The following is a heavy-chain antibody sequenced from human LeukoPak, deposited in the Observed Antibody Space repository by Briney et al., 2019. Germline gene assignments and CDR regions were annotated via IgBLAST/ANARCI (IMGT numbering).Heavy chain of an antibody. CDR2: ISSSGSTI. J-gene: IGHJ4*02. CDR3: ARYYYDSSGYRNPYFDY. D-gene: IGHD3-22*01. V-gene: IGHV3-11*01. Sequence: GGSLRLSCAASGFTFSDYYMSWIRQAPGKGLEWVSYISSSGSTIYYADSVKGRFTISRDNAKNSLYLQMNSLRAEDTGVYYCARYYYDSSGYRNPYFDYWGQGTLVTVSS. CDR1: GFTFSDYY.